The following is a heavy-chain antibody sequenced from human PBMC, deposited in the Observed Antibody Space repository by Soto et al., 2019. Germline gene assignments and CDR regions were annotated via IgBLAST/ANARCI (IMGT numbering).Heavy chain of an antibody. J-gene: IGHJ4*02. D-gene: IGHD3-22*01. CDR1: GFTFKSYD. CDR2: ISGSGTGT. CDR3: ARDPLPYDSSGYYGY. Sequence: GGSLRLSCAATGFTFKSYDMSWVRQAPGKGLEWVSTISGSGTGTYSADSVKGRFTISRDNSKNTLYLQMNSLRAEDTAVYYCARDPLPYDSSGYYGYWGQGTLVTVSS. V-gene: IGHV3-23*01.